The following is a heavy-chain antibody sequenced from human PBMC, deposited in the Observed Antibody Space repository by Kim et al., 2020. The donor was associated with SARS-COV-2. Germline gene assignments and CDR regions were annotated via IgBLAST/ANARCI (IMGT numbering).Heavy chain of an antibody. D-gene: IGHD3-16*01. Sequence: SETLSLTCAVYGGSFRGYYWSWIRQSPQKGLEWIGEVNYGGGTNYNPSLESRVTIPVDTSKSQISLKLKSVTAADAAVYYCARGRGINILWGSYGGWGYWGQGTPVIVSS. J-gene: IGHJ4*02. CDR3: ARGRGINILWGSYGGWGY. CDR2: VNYGGGT. V-gene: IGHV4-34*01. CDR1: GGSFRGYY.